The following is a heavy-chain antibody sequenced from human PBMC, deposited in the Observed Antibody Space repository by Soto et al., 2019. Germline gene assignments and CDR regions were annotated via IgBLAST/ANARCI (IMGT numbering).Heavy chain of an antibody. CDR1: GYTFSGHA. CDR3: ARSIVVXTALDY. V-gene: IGHV1-3*01. Sequence: AAVMVSCNTSGYTFSGHAIHWLRQAPGQRLEWMGWINAGNGNTKYSQKFQGRVTITRDTSASTAYMELSSLRSEDTAVYYCARSIVVXTALDYWG. D-gene: IGHD2-21*02. CDR2: INAGNGNT. J-gene: IGHJ4*01.